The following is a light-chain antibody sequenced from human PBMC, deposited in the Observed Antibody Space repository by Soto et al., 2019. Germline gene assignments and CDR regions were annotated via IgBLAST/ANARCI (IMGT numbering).Light chain of an antibody. Sequence: QSALTQPPSVSAAPGQKVTISCSGSSSNIGNNYVSWYQQLPGTAPKLPIYDNNKRPSGIPDRFSGSKSGTSATLGITGLQTGDEADYYCGTWDSSLSAYVFGTGTKVTVL. CDR3: GTWDSSLSAYV. J-gene: IGLJ1*01. V-gene: IGLV1-51*01. CDR2: DNN. CDR1: SSNIGNNY.